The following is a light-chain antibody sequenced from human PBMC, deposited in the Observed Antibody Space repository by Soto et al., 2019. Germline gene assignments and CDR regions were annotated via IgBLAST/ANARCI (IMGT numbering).Light chain of an antibody. V-gene: IGLV2-14*03. CDR1: SSDVGAYNY. CDR2: DVS. CDR3: NSYTTISTWV. J-gene: IGLJ3*02. Sequence: QSVLTQPASVSGSPGQSITISCTGTSSDVGAYNYVSWFQHHPGKAPKLIIYDVSNRPSGVSNRFSGSKSGSTASLTISGLQADDEADYYCNSYTTISTWVFGGGTKLTVL.